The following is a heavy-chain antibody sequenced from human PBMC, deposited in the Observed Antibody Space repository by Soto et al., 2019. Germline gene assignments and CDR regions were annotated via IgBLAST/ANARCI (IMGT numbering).Heavy chain of an antibody. D-gene: IGHD6-25*01. Sequence: QVQLVQSGPEVKKPGASVKVSWKASGYSFTSYGVSWVRQAPGQGLEWMGWISANSGNTDYAQKFRGRVTMTTETSTSTAYMDLRSLRSDDTAVYYCVRDPQRNDYWGQGTLVTVSS. CDR3: VRDPQRNDY. CDR1: GYSFTSYG. CDR2: ISANSGNT. V-gene: IGHV1-18*04. J-gene: IGHJ4*02.